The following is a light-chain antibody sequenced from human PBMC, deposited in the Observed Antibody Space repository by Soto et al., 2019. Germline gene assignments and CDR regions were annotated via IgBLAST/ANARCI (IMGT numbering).Light chain of an antibody. J-gene: IGKJ5*01. Sequence: IQMTQSPATLSSSVGDRVTITCRASQIISSWLAWYQQKSGKAPKLLIYDASSLESGVPSRFSGSGSGIEFTLTISSLQPDDFATYYCQQYNSYAPPIPVGQGTRLEIK. V-gene: IGKV1-5*01. CDR3: QQYNSYAPPIP. CDR1: QIISSW. CDR2: DAS.